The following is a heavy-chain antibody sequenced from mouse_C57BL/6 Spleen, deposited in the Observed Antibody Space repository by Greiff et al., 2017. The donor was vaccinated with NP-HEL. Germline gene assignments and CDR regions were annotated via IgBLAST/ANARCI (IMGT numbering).Heavy chain of an antibody. V-gene: IGHV1-83*01. D-gene: IGHD1-1*01. Sequence: VHVKQSGPELVKPGASVKMSCKASGYTFTDYYMHWVKQKPGKGLEWIGEIYPGSGNTYYNEKFKGKATLTADTSSSTAYMQLSSLTSEDSAVYYCARASGCITAGYRYFDDWGTGTTVTVSS. CDR2: YPGSGNTY. CDR1: YTFTDYYM. CDR3: RASGCITAGYRYFDD. J-gene: IGHJ1*03.